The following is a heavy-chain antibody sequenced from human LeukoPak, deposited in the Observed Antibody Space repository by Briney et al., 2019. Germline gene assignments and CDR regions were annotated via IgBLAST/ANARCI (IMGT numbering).Heavy chain of an antibody. D-gene: IGHD3-10*01. CDR2: IYYSGST. CDR1: GGSISSYY. CDR3: ARHYYYGSGSYKAPDYFDY. J-gene: IGHJ4*02. V-gene: IGHV4-59*08. Sequence: PSETLSLTCTVSGGSISSYYWSWIRQPPGKGLEWIGYIYYSGSTNYNPSLKSRVTISVDTSKNQFSLKLSSVTAADTAVYYCARHYYYGSGSYKAPDYFDYWGQGTLVTVSS.